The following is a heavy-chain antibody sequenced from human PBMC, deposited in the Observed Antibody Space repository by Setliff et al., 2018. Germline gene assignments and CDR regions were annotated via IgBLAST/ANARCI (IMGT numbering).Heavy chain of an antibody. V-gene: IGHV3-21*01. CDR2: ISTSSTYI. J-gene: IGHJ3*02. CDR1: GFTFSSYS. Sequence: GESLKISCAASGFTFSSYSMNWVRQAPGKGLEWVSPISTSSTYIYYADSVKGRFTISRDNAKNSLYLQMNSLRAEDTAVYYCARRPPNGFGEFGNAFDIWGQGTMVT. CDR3: ARRPPNGFGEFGNAFDI. D-gene: IGHD3-10*01.